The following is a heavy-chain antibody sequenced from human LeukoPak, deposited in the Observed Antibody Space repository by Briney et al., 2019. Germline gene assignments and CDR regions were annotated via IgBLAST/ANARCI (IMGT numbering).Heavy chain of an antibody. CDR1: GFTFSSYA. D-gene: IGHD1-7*01. CDR2: ISGSGGST. CDR3: AKVPSESNWNYRLRHYFGY. J-gene: IGHJ4*02. Sequence: PGGSLRLSCAASGFTFSSYAMSWVRQAPGKGLEWVSAISGSGGSTYYADSVKGRFTISRDNSKNTLYLQMNSLRAEDTAVYYCAKVPSESNWNYRLRHYFGYWGQGTLVTVSS. V-gene: IGHV3-23*01.